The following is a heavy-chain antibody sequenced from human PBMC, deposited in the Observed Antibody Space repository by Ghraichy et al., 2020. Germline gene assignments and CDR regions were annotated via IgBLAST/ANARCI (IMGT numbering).Heavy chain of an antibody. CDR3: VRDDDYYAVDY. Sequence: GGSLRLSCAASGFTFSSYWMHWVRQAPEEGLVCVSRINRDGDYTDYADSVKGRFTISRDNARNTLYLQMNSLRAEDTAVYYCVRDDDYYAVDYWGQGTLVTVSS. V-gene: IGHV3-74*01. D-gene: IGHD2-21*02. J-gene: IGHJ4*02. CDR2: INRDGDYT. CDR1: GFTFSSYW.